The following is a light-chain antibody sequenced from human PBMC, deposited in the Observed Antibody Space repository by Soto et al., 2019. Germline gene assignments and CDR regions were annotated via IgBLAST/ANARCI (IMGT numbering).Light chain of an antibody. CDR1: NSNIGSNN. Sequence: QSVLTQPPSVSGTPGQRVTIYCSGSNSNIGSNNVNWYQQLPGTAPKLLICVNDQRPSGVPDRFSGSKSGNSASLTISGLQSEDEAEYYCAAWDDSPNVFYVFGTGTKLTVL. CDR3: AAWDDSPNVFYV. J-gene: IGLJ1*01. V-gene: IGLV1-44*01. CDR2: VND.